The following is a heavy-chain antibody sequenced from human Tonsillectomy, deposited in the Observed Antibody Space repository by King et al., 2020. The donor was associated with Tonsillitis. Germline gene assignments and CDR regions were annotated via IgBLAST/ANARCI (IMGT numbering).Heavy chain of an antibody. Sequence: QVQLVESGGGVVQPGRSLRLSCAASGFTFSSYAMPWVRQAPGKGLEWVADISFVGDNKYSADSFNGRFTISRDNSKNTLYLQMNSVRAEDTAMFYCARRDGALDYYYYGMDVWGQGTTVTVS. CDR1: GFTFSSYA. J-gene: IGHJ6*02. D-gene: IGHD4-17*01. CDR2: ISFVGDNK. V-gene: IGHV3-30-3*01. CDR3: ARRDGALDYYYYGMDV.